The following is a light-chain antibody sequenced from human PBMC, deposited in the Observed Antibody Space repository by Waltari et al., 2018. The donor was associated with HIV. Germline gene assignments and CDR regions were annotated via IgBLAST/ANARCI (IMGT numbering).Light chain of an antibody. J-gene: IGKJ3*01. CDR2: DAS. V-gene: IGKV3-20*01. CDR1: QTVSSNY. CDR3: QQYDTSPT. Sequence: EIVLTQSPGTLSLSPGERATLSCRASQTVSSNYLAWYQQKPGQAPTLLIYDASSRAHGIPDRFSGSGSGNDFTLNIKRLEPEDFAVYYCQQYDTSPTFGPGTKVDI.